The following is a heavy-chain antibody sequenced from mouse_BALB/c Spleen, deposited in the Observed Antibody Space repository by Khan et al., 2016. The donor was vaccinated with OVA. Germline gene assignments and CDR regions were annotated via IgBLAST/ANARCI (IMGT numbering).Heavy chain of an antibody. CDR1: GYTFTNYG. Sequence: QIQLVQSGPELKKPGETVKISCKASGYTFTNYGMTWVKQAPGKGLKWMGWINTYTGEPTSADDFKGRFAFSLETSATTASLQITNLKNEDTATYFCARVGNYWYFDVWGAGTTVTVSS. CDR3: ARVGNYWYFDV. D-gene: IGHD2-1*01. CDR2: INTYTGEP. J-gene: IGHJ1*01. V-gene: IGHV9-3-1*01.